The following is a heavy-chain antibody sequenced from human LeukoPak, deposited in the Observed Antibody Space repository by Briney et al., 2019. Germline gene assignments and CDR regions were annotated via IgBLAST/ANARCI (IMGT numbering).Heavy chain of an antibody. V-gene: IGHV3-23*01. CDR3: AKDMEDIVATDRVDY. CDR2: ISGSGGST. CDR1: GFTFSSYV. J-gene: IGHJ4*02. Sequence: PGGSLRLSCAASGFTFSSYVMSWVRQAPGKGLEWVSAISGSGGSTYYADSVKGRFTISRDNSKNTLYLQMNSLRAEDTAVYYCAKDMEDIVATDRVDYWGQGTLVTVSS. D-gene: IGHD5-12*01.